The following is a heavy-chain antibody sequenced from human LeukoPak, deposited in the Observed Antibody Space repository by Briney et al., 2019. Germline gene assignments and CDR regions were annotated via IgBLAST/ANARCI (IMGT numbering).Heavy chain of an antibody. CDR3: ASDSYSPEYFQH. CDR1: GFSVSNNY. V-gene: IGHV3-66*01. D-gene: IGHD2-15*01. J-gene: IGHJ1*01. CDR2: LYSGGST. Sequence: PGGSLRLSCAASGFSVSNNYMSWVRQAPGKGLEWVSVLYSGGSTFYADSVKGRFTISRDNSKNTLYLQMNSLRAEDTAVYYCASDSYSPEYFQHWGQGTLVTVSS.